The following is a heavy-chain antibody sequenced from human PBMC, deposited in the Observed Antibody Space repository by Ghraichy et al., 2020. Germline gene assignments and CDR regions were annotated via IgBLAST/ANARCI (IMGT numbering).Heavy chain of an antibody. CDR1: GGSFSGYY. J-gene: IGHJ4*02. V-gene: IGHV4-34*01. CDR2: INHSGST. CDR3: ARVGGSSPSN. Sequence: SETLSLTCAVYGGSFSGYYWSWIRQPPGKGLEWIGEINHSGSTNNNPSLKSRVTISVDTSKNQFSLKLSSVTAADTAVYYCARVGGSSPSNWGQGTLVTVSS. D-gene: IGHD1-26*01.